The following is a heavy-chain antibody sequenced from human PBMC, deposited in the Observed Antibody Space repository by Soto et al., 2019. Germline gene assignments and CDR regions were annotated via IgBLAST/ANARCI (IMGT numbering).Heavy chain of an antibody. D-gene: IGHD3-22*01. Sequence: PSETLSLTCTVSGGSISSGGYYWSWIRQHPGKGLEWIGYIYYSGSTYYNPSLKSRVTISVDTSKNQFSLKVRSVTAADTAVYYCAWSCYDTIGVALAPWGQGTLVTVSS. CDR2: IYYSGST. CDR1: GGSISSGGYY. J-gene: IGHJ5*02. V-gene: IGHV4-31*03. CDR3: AWSCYDTIGVALAP.